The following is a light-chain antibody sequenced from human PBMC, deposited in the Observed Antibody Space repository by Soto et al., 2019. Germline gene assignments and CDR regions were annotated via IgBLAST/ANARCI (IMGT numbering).Light chain of an antibody. V-gene: IGKV4-1*01. J-gene: IGKJ4*01. CDR3: QHYYSSPLS. CDR1: QSILFGSNNKNY. Sequence: IVMTQSPDSLAVSLGERATINCKSSQSILFGSNNKNYLAWYQHKAGQPPKLLINWASTRESGVPDRFSGSGSGKEFTLSISILQAEDGAFYYCQHYYSSPLSFGGGTRVEI. CDR2: WAS.